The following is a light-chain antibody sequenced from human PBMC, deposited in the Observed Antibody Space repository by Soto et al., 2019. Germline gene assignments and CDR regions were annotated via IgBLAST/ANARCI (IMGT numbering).Light chain of an antibody. V-gene: IGKV1-5*03. CDR1: QSISTW. CDR3: QQYDNFLS. J-gene: IGKJ4*01. Sequence: DIQMTQSPSTLSASVGDRAIITCRASQSISTWVAWYQQKPGKAPKLLISKASSLESGVPSRFSGSGSGTEFTLTISSLQPYDFATYYCQQYDNFLSFGGGTKVEIK. CDR2: KAS.